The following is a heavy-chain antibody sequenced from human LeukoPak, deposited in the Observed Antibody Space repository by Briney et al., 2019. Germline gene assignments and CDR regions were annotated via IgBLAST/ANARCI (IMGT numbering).Heavy chain of an antibody. CDR1: GGSISRYY. CDR3: ARVGNGNFDY. CDR2: NSYSGHT. V-gene: IGHV4-59*01. Sequence: SETLSLTCTVSGGSISRYYWSWIRHPPGKGREGIGYNSYSGHTNYNPSLKSRVTISVDTSKIHFSLNLSSVTAADTDLYYCARVGNGNFDYWGQGTLVTVSS. J-gene: IGHJ4*02. D-gene: IGHD7-27*01.